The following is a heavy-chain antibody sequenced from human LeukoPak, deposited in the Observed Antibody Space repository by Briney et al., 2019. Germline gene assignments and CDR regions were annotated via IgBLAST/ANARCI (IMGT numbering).Heavy chain of an antibody. CDR3: ATAVAAAGTFFDY. Sequence: ASVKVSCKVSGYTLTELSMHWVRQPPGTGLEWVGGFDPEDGETIYAQKFQGRVTMTEDTSTDTAYMELSSLRSEDTAVYYCATAVAAAGTFFDYWGQGTLVTVSS. J-gene: IGHJ4*02. CDR2: FDPEDGET. CDR1: GYTLTELS. V-gene: IGHV1-24*01. D-gene: IGHD6-13*01.